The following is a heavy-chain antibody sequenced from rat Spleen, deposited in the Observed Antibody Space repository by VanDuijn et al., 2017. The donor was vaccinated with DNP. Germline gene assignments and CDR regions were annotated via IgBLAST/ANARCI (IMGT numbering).Heavy chain of an antibody. V-gene: IGHV5S23*01. D-gene: IGHD5-1*01. CDR2: ISTSGGST. CDR3: ARLGDY. J-gene: IGHJ2*01. CDR1: GFTFSNYD. Sequence: EVQLVESGGGLVSPGRSLKLSCAGSGFTFSNYDMAWVRQAPTKGLEWVASISTSGGSTYYRDSVKGRFTVSRDNAKSTLYLQMDSLRSEDTATYYCARLGDYWGQGVMVTVSS.